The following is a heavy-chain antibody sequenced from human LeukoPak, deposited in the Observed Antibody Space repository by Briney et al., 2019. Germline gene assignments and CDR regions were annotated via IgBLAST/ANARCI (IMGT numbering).Heavy chain of an antibody. J-gene: IGHJ4*02. CDR3: VSVAGLGGNFDY. V-gene: IGHV4-38-2*02. Sequence: PAETLSLTCTVSGYSISSGYYWGWVRQPPGKGLEWIGYLYHSGSTYYNPSLKSRVTISVDTSKNQFSLKLSSVTAADTAVYYCVSVAGLGGNFDYWGQGTLVTVSS. D-gene: IGHD6-19*01. CDR2: LYHSGST. CDR1: GYSISSGYY.